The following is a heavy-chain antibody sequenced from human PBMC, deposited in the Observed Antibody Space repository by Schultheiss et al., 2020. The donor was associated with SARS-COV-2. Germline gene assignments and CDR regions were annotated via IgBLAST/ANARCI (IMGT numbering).Heavy chain of an antibody. CDR3: ARGQSVTPFDY. CDR1: GYSISSSNW. J-gene: IGHJ4*02. CDR2: IYYSGST. V-gene: IGHV4-28*03. Sequence: LRLSCAVSGYSISSSNWWGWIRQPPGKGLEWIGYIYYSGSTYYNPSLKSRVTMSVDTSKNQFSLKLSSVTAADTAVYYCARGQSVTPFDYWGQGTLVTVSS. D-gene: IGHD4-17*01.